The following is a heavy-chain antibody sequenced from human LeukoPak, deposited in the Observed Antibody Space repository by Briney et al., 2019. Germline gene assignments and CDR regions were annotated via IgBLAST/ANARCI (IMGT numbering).Heavy chain of an antibody. Sequence: GRSLRLSCAASGFTFDDYAMHWVRQAPGKGLEWVSGISWNSGSIGYADSVKGRFTISRDNAKNSLYLQMNSLRAEDTALYYCARVGNWNYALVNYYFDYWGQGTLVTVSS. D-gene: IGHD1-20*01. J-gene: IGHJ4*02. CDR3: ARVGNWNYALVNYYFDY. V-gene: IGHV3-9*01. CDR2: ISWNSGSI. CDR1: GFTFDDYA.